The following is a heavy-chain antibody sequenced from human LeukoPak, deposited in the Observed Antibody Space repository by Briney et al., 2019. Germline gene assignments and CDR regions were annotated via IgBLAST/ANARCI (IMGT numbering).Heavy chain of an antibody. CDR3: ARGRAFDI. CDR2: INPNSGRT. Sequence: ASVKVSCKASGYTFTGYYMHWVRQAPGQGLEWMGWINPNSGRTNYAQKFQGRVTMTGDTSISTAYMELTRLTSDDTAVYYCARGRAFDIWGQGTMVTVSS. V-gene: IGHV1-2*02. CDR1: GYTFTGYY. J-gene: IGHJ3*02.